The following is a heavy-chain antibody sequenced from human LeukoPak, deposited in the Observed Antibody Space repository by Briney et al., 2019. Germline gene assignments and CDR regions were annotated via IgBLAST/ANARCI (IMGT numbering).Heavy chain of an antibody. CDR1: GFTFSSYA. Sequence: GGSLRLSCAASGFTFSSYAMSWVRQAPGKGLEWVANIKQDGSEKYYVDSVKGRFTISRDNAKNSLYLQMNSLRAEDTAVYYCARLRPGYCSGGSCYSDYWGQGTLVTVSS. CDR3: ARLRPGYCSGGSCYSDY. J-gene: IGHJ4*02. V-gene: IGHV3-7*01. D-gene: IGHD2-15*01. CDR2: IKQDGSEK.